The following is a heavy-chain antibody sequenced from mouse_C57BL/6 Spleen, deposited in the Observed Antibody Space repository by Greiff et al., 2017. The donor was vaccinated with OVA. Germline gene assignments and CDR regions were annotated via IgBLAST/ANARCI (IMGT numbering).Heavy chain of an antibody. D-gene: IGHD2-2*01. V-gene: IGHV5-17*01. CDR1: GFTFSDYG. CDR2: ISSGSSTI. CDR3: ARTTMVTTGGFDY. J-gene: IGHJ2*01. Sequence: EVKVVESGGGLVKPGGSLKLSCAASGFTFSDYGMHWVRQAPEKGLEWVAYISSGSSTIYYADTVKGRFTISRDNAKNTLFLQMTSLRSEDTAMYYCARTTMVTTGGFDYWGQGTTLTVSS.